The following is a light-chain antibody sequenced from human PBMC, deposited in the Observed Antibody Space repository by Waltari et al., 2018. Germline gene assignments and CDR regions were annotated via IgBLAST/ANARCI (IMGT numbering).Light chain of an antibody. CDR3: QHYVRLPAT. Sequence: EIVLKQSPGTLSLSTGERATLSCRARQSVGRPLSWYQQKPGQAPRLLIDWASSRATDIPDRFSGSGCGTDFSITINRLEPEDFAVYFCQHYVRLPATFGQGTKVEIK. CDR1: QSVGRP. J-gene: IGKJ1*01. CDR2: WAS. V-gene: IGKV3-20*01.